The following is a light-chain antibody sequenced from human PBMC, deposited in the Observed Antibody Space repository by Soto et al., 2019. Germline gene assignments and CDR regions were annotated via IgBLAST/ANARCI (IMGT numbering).Light chain of an antibody. CDR1: QTISSW. CDR2: DAS. Sequence: DIQMTESPFTLSASVGDRVTITCRASQTISSWLAWYQQIPGKAPKLLIYDASNLESGVPSRFSGSGSGTEFTLTISSLQPEDFAVYYCQQYENSWTFGQGTKVEIK. CDR3: QQYENSWT. V-gene: IGKV1-5*01. J-gene: IGKJ1*01.